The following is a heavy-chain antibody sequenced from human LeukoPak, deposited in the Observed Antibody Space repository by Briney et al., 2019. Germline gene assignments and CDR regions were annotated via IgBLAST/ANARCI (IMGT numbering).Heavy chain of an antibody. Sequence: RWASVKVSCKASGYTFTGYYMHWVRQAPGQGLEWMGWINPNSGGTNYAQKFQGRVTMTRDTSISTAYMELSRLRSDDTAVYYCARVSLLLWFGELSPMYYFDYWGQGTLVTVSS. CDR1: GYTFTGYY. J-gene: IGHJ4*02. V-gene: IGHV1-2*02. CDR3: ARVSLLLWFGELSPMYYFDY. D-gene: IGHD3-10*01. CDR2: INPNSGGT.